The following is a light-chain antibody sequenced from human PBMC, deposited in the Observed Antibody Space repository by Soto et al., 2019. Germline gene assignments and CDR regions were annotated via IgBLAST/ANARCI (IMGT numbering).Light chain of an antibody. V-gene: IGKV3-15*01. CDR1: QNVSTK. J-gene: IGKJ4*01. Sequence: EIVLTQSPGTLSLSPGERATLSCRASQNVSTKLAWYQQKPGQAPRLLIHGTSTRATGVPTRFSGSRSGAEFTLTINSLQSEDFAVYYCQPYNNWPLTFGGGTKV. CDR2: GTS. CDR3: QPYNNWPLT.